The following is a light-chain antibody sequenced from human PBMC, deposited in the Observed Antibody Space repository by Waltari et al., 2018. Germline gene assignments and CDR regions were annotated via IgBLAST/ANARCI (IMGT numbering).Light chain of an antibody. CDR1: QSISIW. CDR2: KAS. J-gene: IGKJ1*01. CDR3: QLFNRDSRT. V-gene: IGKV1-5*03. Sequence: DIQLPQSPSTLSASVGDRVTITCRASQSISIWLAWFQQKPGKAPKLLMYKASTLVDGVPSRFSGSGSETEFTLTISSLQPDDFATYYCQLFNRDSRTFGQGTKVEI.